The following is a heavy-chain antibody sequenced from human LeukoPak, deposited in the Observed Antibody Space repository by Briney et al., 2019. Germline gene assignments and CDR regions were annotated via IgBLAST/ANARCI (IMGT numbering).Heavy chain of an antibody. D-gene: IGHD4-17*01. CDR2: IRSDGSSK. J-gene: IGHJ4*02. V-gene: IGHV3-30*02. CDR3: AKWSGDYPAYYLDY. CDR1: GFTFSSYA. Sequence: GGSLRLSCSASGFTFSSYAIHWVRQAPGKGLEWVALIRSDGSSKNYADSVKGRFTISRDASKNTVYLQMNSLRAEDTAVYSCAKWSGDYPAYYLDYWGQGNLVTVSS.